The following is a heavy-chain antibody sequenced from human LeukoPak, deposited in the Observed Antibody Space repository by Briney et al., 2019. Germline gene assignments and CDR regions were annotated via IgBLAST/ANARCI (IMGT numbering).Heavy chain of an antibody. D-gene: IGHD5-18*01. V-gene: IGHV1-69*13. Sequence: WAPVKVSCKASGGTFSSYAISWVRQAPGQGLEWMGGIIPIFGTANYAQKFQGRVTITADESTSTAYMELSSLRSEDTAVYYCAREGDTATAGWGRGTLVTVSS. CDR3: AREGDTATAG. CDR2: IIPIFGTA. CDR1: GGTFSSYA. J-gene: IGHJ4*02.